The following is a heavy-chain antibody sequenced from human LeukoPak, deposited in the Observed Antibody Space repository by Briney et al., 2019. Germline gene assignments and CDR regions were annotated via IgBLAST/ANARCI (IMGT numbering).Heavy chain of an antibody. J-gene: IGHJ4*02. Sequence: ASVKVSCKASGYTFTGYHMHWVRQAPGQGLEWMGWINPNSGGTNYAQKFQGRVTMTRDTSISTAYMELSRLRSDDTAVYYCARADYGDWEPPSYWGQGTLVTVSS. V-gene: IGHV1-2*02. CDR1: GYTFTGYH. CDR2: INPNSGGT. CDR3: ARADYGDWEPPSY. D-gene: IGHD4-17*01.